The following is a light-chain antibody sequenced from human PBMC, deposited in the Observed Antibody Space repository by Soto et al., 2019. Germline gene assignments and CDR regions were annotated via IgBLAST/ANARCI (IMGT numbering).Light chain of an antibody. CDR1: SSDIGDYDY. V-gene: IGLV2-14*01. CDR3: CSYTRTSNHYF. CDR2: EVR. J-gene: IGLJ1*01. Sequence: QSVLTQPASVSGAPGQSITISCTGTSSDIGDYDYVSWYQQRPGRAPKLMIYEVRYRPSGVSNRFSGSKSGNTASLTISGLQAEDEADYYCCSYTRTSNHYFFGSGTKVTVL.